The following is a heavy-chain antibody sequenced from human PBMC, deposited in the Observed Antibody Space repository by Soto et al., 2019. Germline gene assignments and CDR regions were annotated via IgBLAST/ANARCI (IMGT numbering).Heavy chain of an antibody. D-gene: IGHD4-17*01. J-gene: IGHJ4*02. Sequence: SETLCVTCTVAGGSIISGNYYWSWIRQPPGKGLEWIGFISYSGTTRYSASLRSRVSISVDTSKNQFSLDLSSVTAAGTAVYYCATMGTPVTGLYYFDYWGQGTLVTVSS. CDR2: ISYSGTT. CDR1: GGSIISGNYY. CDR3: ATMGTPVTGLYYFDY. V-gene: IGHV4-30-4*01.